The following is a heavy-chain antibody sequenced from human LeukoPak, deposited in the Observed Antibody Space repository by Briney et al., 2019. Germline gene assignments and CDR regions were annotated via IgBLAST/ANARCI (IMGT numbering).Heavy chain of an antibody. CDR1: GGSISSGGYY. V-gene: IGHV4-31*03. J-gene: IGHJ3*02. CDR3: ARGVRCSSTSCYGRSMAFDI. CDR2: IYYSGST. Sequence: PSETLSLTCTVSGGSISSGGYYWGWIRQHPGKGLEWIGYIYYSGSTYYNPSLKSRVTISVDTSKNQFSLELSSVTAADTAVYYCARGVRCSSTSCYGRSMAFDIWGQGTMVTVSS. D-gene: IGHD2-2*01.